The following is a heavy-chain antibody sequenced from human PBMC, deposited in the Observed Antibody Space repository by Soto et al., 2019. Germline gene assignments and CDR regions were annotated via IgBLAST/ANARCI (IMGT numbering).Heavy chain of an antibody. D-gene: IGHD4-17*01. J-gene: IGHJ2*01. CDR2: ISYDGSNK. CDR3: ARDQEDYYGGNSYYWYFDL. CDR1: GFTFSSYA. V-gene: IGHV3-30-3*01. Sequence: QVQLVESGGGVVQPGRSLRLSCAASGFTFSSYAMHWVRQAPGKGLEWVAVISYDGSNKYYADSVKRRFTISRDNSKNTLYLQMNSLRAEDTAVYYCARDQEDYYGGNSYYWYFDLWGRGTLVTVSS.